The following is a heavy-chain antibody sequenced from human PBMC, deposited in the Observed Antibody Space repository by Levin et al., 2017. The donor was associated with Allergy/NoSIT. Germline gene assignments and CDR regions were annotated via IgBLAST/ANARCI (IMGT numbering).Heavy chain of an antibody. Sequence: GESLKISCAASGFTFSSYGMHWVRQAPGKGLEWVAVISYDGSNKYYADSVKGRFTISRDNSKNTLYLQMNSLRAEDTAVYYCAKDQGVTIFGVVIEENYDYGMDVWGQGTTVTVSS. V-gene: IGHV3-30*18. D-gene: IGHD3-3*01. CDR2: ISYDGSNK. CDR3: AKDQGVTIFGVVIEENYDYGMDV. J-gene: IGHJ6*02. CDR1: GFTFSSYG.